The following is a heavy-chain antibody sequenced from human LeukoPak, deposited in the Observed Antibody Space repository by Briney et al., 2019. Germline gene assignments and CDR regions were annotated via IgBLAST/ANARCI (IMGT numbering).Heavy chain of an antibody. D-gene: IGHD5-12*01. CDR2: IWYDGSNK. Sequence: PGGSLRLSCAASGFTFSSYGMHWVRQAPGKGLEWVAAIWYDGSNKYYADSVKGRFTISRDNSKNTLYLQMNSLRAEDTAVYYCARDSGYDQENWFDPWGQGTLVTVSS. CDR1: GFTFSSYG. CDR3: ARDSGYDQENWFDP. J-gene: IGHJ5*02. V-gene: IGHV3-33*08.